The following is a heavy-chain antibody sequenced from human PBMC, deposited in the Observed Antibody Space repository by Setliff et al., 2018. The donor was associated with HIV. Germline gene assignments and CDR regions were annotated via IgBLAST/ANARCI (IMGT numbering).Heavy chain of an antibody. CDR2: IHSTGRT. CDR1: GDSIIDSY. J-gene: IGHJ3*01. V-gene: IGHV4-4*09. Sequence: SETLSLTCTVSGDSIIDSYWSWVRQPPGKGLEWIGYIHSTGRTNYSPSLKSRVTTSVDTSKNHFSLRLRSVTAADTAVYYCARPSVVIHDTFDVWGHGTMVTVSS. CDR3: ARPSVVIHDTFDV. D-gene: IGHD3-22*01.